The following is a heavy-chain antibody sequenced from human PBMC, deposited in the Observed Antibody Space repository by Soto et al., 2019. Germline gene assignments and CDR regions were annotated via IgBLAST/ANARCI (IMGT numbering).Heavy chain of an antibody. D-gene: IGHD3-3*01. V-gene: IGHV4-61*01. J-gene: IGHJ4*02. Sequence: QVQLQESGPGLVKPSETLSLTCTVPGGSFKSGSYSWSWIRQPPGKGLEWIGYVYHTGRTSYNPSLKGRVSISMDTSKNQFSLNLDSVTAADTAVYFCARDFAYFDSWGQGTLVTVSS. CDR1: GGSFKSGSYS. CDR2: VYHTGRT. CDR3: ARDFAYFDS.